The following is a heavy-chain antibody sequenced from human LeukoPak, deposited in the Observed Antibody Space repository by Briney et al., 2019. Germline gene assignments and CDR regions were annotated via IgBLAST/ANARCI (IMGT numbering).Heavy chain of an antibody. D-gene: IGHD3-10*02. CDR3: AKVHVPKLTEYYFDY. J-gene: IGHJ4*02. V-gene: IGHV3-23*01. Sequence: GGSLRLSCAASGFTFSSYAMSWVRQAPGKGLEWVSAISGGGGSTYYADSVKGRFTISRDNSKNTLYLQMNSLRAEDTAVYYCAKVHVPKLTEYYFDYWGQGTLVTVSS. CDR2: ISGGGGST. CDR1: GFTFSSYA.